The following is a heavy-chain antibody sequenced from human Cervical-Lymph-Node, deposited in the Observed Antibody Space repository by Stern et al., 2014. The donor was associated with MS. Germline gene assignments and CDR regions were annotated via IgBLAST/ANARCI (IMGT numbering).Heavy chain of an antibody. CDR3: ASAYSSSHYYFDY. Sequence: VQLVESGGGVVQPGRSLRLSCAASGFSFSRYAMHWVRQAPGKGLEWVAIIWYDGSNPYYAASVTGRFTISRDNFKNTLYLQMNSLRAEDTAVYYCASAYSSSHYYFDYWGQGTLVTVSS. J-gene: IGHJ4*02. V-gene: IGHV3-33*01. D-gene: IGHD6-13*01. CDR2: IWYDGSNP. CDR1: GFSFSRYA.